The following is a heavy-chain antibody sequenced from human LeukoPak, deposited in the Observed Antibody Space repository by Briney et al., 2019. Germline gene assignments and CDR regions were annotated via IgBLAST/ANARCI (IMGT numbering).Heavy chain of an antibody. J-gene: IGHJ4*02. Sequence: GGSLRVSCVVSGFTLSSYYMNWVRQAPGKGLEWVSSISSSRTYIYYADSVKGRFTISRDNAKNSLYLQMNSLRAEDTAVYYCARAPTSEQQLHFDYWGQGTLVTVSS. CDR2: ISSSRTYI. D-gene: IGHD6-13*01. V-gene: IGHV3-21*01. CDR1: GFTLSSYY. CDR3: ARAPTSEQQLHFDY.